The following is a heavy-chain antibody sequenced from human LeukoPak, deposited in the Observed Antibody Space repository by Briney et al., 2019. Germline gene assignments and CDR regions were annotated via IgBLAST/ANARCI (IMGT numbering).Heavy chain of an antibody. CDR2: MNPNSSNT. Sequence: GASVKVSCKASGYTFTSYDINWVRQATGQGLEWMGWMNPNSSNTGYAQKFQGRVTMTRNTSISTAYMELSSLRSEDTAVYYCARGITGTTRGSQDYFDCWGQGTLVTVSS. CDR3: ARGITGTTRGSQDYFDC. D-gene: IGHD1-20*01. J-gene: IGHJ4*02. CDR1: GYTFTSYD. V-gene: IGHV1-8*01.